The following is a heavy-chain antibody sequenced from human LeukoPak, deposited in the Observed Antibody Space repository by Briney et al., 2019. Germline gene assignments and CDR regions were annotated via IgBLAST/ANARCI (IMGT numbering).Heavy chain of an antibody. CDR3: ARELWFVNAPGSWFDP. CDR2: IFHSGHS. Sequence: SETLSLTCAVSGDSISSGDYSWSWIRQPSGKGLEWIGYIFHSGHSFYNPSLKSRITISVDKSKNRFSLRLTSVTAADTAVYYCARELWFVNAPGSWFDPWGQGTLVTVSS. V-gene: IGHV4-30-2*01. J-gene: IGHJ5*02. CDR1: GDSISSGDYS. D-gene: IGHD3-10*01.